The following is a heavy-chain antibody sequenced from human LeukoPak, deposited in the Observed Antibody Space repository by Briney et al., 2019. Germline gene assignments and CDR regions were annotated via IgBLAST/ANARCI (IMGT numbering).Heavy chain of an antibody. J-gene: IGHJ6*03. CDR2: IVVGSGNA. Sequence: GASVKVSCKVSGFTFNSSAVLWVRQARGQRLEWIGWIVVGSGNANYAQKFQERVTITRDMSTSTAYMELSSLRSEDTAVYYCAAFRGYCSSTSCTKARYYYYYMDVWGKGTTVTVSS. CDR3: AAFRGYCSSTSCTKARYYYYYMDV. V-gene: IGHV1-58*01. CDR1: GFTFNSSA. D-gene: IGHD2-2*01.